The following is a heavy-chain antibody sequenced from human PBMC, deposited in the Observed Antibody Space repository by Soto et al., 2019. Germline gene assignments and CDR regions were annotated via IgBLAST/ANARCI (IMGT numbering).Heavy chain of an antibody. CDR1: GFTFSSYA. V-gene: IGHV3-23*01. Sequence: EVQLLESGGGLVQPGGSLRLSCAASGFTFSSYAMSWVRQAPGKGLEWVSAIRGSGGSTYYADSVKGRFTLSRDDSKNPLYLKMNSLRADDTAVYYCAKGGVYSSSWSKRRHYYGMDVWGQGTTVTVSS. D-gene: IGHD6-13*01. J-gene: IGHJ6*02. CDR2: IRGSGGST. CDR3: AKGGVYSSSWSKRRHYYGMDV.